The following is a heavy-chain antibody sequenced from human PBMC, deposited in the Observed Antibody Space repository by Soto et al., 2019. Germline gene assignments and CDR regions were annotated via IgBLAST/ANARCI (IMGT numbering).Heavy chain of an antibody. CDR1: GYSCTSYW. Sequence: GEALKISCKGSGYSCTSYWIGWVRQMPGKGLEWMGIIYPGDSDTRYSPSFQGQVTISADKSISTAYLQWSSLKASDTAMYYCARAVAPGNYYYGMDVWGQGTTVTVSS. J-gene: IGHJ6*02. CDR2: IYPGDSDT. CDR3: ARAVAPGNYYYGMDV. D-gene: IGHD6-19*01. V-gene: IGHV5-51*01.